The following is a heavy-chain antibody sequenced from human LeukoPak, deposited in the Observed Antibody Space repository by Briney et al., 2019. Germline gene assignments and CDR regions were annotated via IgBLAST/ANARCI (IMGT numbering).Heavy chain of an antibody. Sequence: GGSLRLSCAASGFTFSSYNMNWVRQAPAKGREWVSYIISTGNTIYYADSVKGRFTISRDNAKSSLYLQMNSLRAEDTAVYYCARDTLWSGSAPNAFDIWGQGTRVTVSS. D-gene: IGHD1-26*01. CDR1: GFTFSSYN. CDR2: IISTGNTI. J-gene: IGHJ3*02. V-gene: IGHV3-48*04. CDR3: ARDTLWSGSAPNAFDI.